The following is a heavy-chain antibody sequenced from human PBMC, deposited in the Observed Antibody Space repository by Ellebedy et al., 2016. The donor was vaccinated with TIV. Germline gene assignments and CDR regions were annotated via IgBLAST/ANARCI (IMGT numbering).Heavy chain of an antibody. V-gene: IGHV4-59*08. D-gene: IGHD3-10*01. CDR3: ARAPTFGSGNYYFDF. CDR1: GGSISSYY. J-gene: IGHJ4*02. CDR2: IYYSGST. Sequence: MPSETLSLTCTVSGGSISSYYWSWIRQPPGKGLEWIGYIYYSGSTNYNPSLKSRVTISVDTSKNQFSLKLRSVTDADPAVYYCARAPTFGSGNYYFDFWGQGTLVTVSS.